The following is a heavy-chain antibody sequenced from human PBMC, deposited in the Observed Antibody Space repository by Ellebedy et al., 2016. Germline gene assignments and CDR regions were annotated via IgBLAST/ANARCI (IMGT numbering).Heavy chain of an antibody. J-gene: IGHJ5*02. CDR1: GFTLRSYG. D-gene: IGHD1-26*01. V-gene: IGHV3-33*01. CDR3: ARDVDTTSHYGWFDP. CDR2: IWYDGIRK. Sequence: GGSLRLSCATSGFTLRSYGIHWVRRAPGRGLEWVGVIWYDGIRKDYADSVKGRFTISRDISKNTVYLQMNSLRGDDTAVYFCARDVDTTSHYGWFDPWGQGTLVTVSS.